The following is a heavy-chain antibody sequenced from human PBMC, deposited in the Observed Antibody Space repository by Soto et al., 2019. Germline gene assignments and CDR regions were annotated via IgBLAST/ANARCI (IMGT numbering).Heavy chain of an antibody. CDR1: GFTFSSYG. CDR3: ARGWLAGCSWGRVYYFDK. Sequence: GGSLRLSCAASGFTFSSYGMHWVRQAPGKGLEWVAVIWYDGSNKYYADSVKGRFTISRDNSKNTLYLQMNSLRAEELAVYYCARGWLAGCSWGRVYYFDKWGQGTLVTVSS. J-gene: IGHJ4*02. CDR2: IWYDGSNK. D-gene: IGHD2-15*01. V-gene: IGHV3-33*01.